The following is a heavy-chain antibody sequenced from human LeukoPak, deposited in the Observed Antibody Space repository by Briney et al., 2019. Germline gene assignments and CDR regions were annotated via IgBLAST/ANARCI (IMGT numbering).Heavy chain of an antibody. D-gene: IGHD3-22*01. CDR3: ARDQALYDSSGYYEPFLPLTILEYFQH. CDR2: ISAYNGNT. J-gene: IGHJ1*01. V-gene: IGHV1-18*01. CDR1: GYTFTSYG. Sequence: ASVKVSCKASGYTFTSYGISWVRQAPGQGLEWMGWISAYNGNTNYAQKLQGRVTMTTDTSTSTAYMELRSLRSDDTAVYYCARDQALYDSSGYYEPFLPLTILEYFQHWGQGTLVTVSS.